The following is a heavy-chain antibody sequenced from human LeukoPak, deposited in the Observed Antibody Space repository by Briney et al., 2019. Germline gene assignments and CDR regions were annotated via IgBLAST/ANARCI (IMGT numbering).Heavy chain of an antibody. CDR3: AKEIDYYFEY. D-gene: IGHD3-22*01. CDR1: GFTFSSYG. V-gene: IGHV3-30*02. J-gene: IGHJ4*02. CDR2: IWYDGSNK. Sequence: GGSLRLSCAASGFTFSSYGMHWVRQAPGKGLEWVAVIWYDGSNKYYADSVKGRFTISRDNSKNTMYLQMNSLRAEDTAVYYCAKEIDYYFEYWGQGALVTVSS.